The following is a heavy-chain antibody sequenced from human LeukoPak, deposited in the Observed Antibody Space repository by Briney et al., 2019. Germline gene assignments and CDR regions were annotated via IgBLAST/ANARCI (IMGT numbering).Heavy chain of an antibody. D-gene: IGHD3-3*01. J-gene: IGHJ4*02. Sequence: PSETLSLTCTVSGGSISSGGYYWRWIRQHPGKGLEWIGYIYYSGSTYYNPSLKSRVTISVDTSKNQFSLKLSSVTAADTAVYYCARADFWSGYRYWGQGTLVTVSS. CDR3: ARADFWSGYRY. V-gene: IGHV4-31*03. CDR1: GGSISSGGYY. CDR2: IYYSGST.